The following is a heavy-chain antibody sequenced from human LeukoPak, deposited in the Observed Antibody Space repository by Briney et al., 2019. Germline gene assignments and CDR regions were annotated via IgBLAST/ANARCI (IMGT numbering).Heavy chain of an antibody. D-gene: IGHD3-22*01. V-gene: IGHV1-2*02. CDR3: ARVKTMIVVVTLFDY. J-gene: IGHJ4*02. CDR2: INPNSGGT. Sequence: ASVKVSCKASGYTFTGYYMHWVRQAPGQGLEWMGWINPNSGGTNYAQKFQGRVTMTRDTSISTAYMELSRLRSDDTAVYYCARVKTMIVVVTLFDYWGQGTLVTVSS. CDR1: GYTFTGYY.